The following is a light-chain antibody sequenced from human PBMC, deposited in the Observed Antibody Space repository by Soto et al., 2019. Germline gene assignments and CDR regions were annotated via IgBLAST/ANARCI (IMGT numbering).Light chain of an antibody. CDR3: QQYDNWIT. CDR2: GAS. J-gene: IGKJ5*01. CDR1: QSVSSN. Sequence: EIVMTQSPATLSVSPGERVTLSCRASQSVSSNLAWYQQKPGQAPRLLIYGASTRATGIPARFSGSGSGTDFTLTISSLESEDFALYYCQQYDNWITFGQGTRLEIK. V-gene: IGKV3-15*01.